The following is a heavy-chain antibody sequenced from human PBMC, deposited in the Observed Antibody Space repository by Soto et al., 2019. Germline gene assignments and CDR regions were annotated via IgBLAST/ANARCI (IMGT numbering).Heavy chain of an antibody. Sequence: ESGPTLVNPTETLTLTCTVSGFSLSNARMVVSWIRQPPGKALEWLAHIFSNDEKSYSTSLKSRLTISKDTSKSQVVLTMTNMDPVDTATYYCARMGDFWSGLDGMDVWGQGTTVTVSS. D-gene: IGHD3-3*01. CDR2: IFSNDEK. CDR3: ARMGDFWSGLDGMDV. CDR1: GFSLSNARMV. J-gene: IGHJ6*02. V-gene: IGHV2-26*01.